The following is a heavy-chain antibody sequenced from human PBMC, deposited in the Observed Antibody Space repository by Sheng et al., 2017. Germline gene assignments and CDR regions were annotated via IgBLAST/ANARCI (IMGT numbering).Heavy chain of an antibody. Sequence: QVQLVESGGGLVKPGGSQTLSCEASGFTFSDYYMSWIRQTPEKGLEWVSSISRTNGYTDYADSVRGRFSISRDNDKNTLYLHMTGLRGEDTAVYFCARAGDSGDYPKNYHYHMDVWGKGTTVTVSS. V-gene: IGHV3-11*05. J-gene: IGHJ6*03. CDR3: ARAGDSGDYPKNYHYHMDV. D-gene: IGHD4-17*01. CDR1: GFTFSDYY. CDR2: ISRTNGYT.